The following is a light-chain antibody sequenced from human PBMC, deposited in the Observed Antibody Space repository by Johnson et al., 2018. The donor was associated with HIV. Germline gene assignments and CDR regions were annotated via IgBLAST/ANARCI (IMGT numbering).Light chain of an antibody. CDR1: SSNIGKNS. J-gene: IGLJ1*01. CDR3: GTWDTSLNAYV. V-gene: IGLV1-51*01. Sequence: QSVLTQPPSMSAAPGQKVTIPCSGSSSNIGKNSVSWYQQFPGTAPKLLIYENDKRPSGIPDRFSGSKSATSATLGITGLQTRDEADYYCGTWDTSLNAYVFRTGTKVTGL. CDR2: END.